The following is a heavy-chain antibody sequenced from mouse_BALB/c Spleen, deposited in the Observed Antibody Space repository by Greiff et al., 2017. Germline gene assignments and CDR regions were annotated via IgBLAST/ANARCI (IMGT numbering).Heavy chain of an antibody. CDR2: ISSGGGST. D-gene: IGHD1-1*01. V-gene: IGHV5-12-1*01. CDR3: ARHPLRGFDY. CDR1: GFAFSSYD. Sequence: EVMLVESGGGLVKPGGSLKLSCAASGFAFSSYDMSWVRQTPEKRLEWVAYISSGGGSTYYPDTVKGRFTISRDNAKNTLYLQMSSLKSEDTAMYYCARHPLRGFDYWGQGTTLTVSS. J-gene: IGHJ2*01.